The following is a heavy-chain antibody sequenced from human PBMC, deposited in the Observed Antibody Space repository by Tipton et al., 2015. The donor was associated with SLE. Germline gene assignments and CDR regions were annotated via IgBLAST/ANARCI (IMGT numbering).Heavy chain of an antibody. CDR1: GDSVSSNSVA. J-gene: IGHJ4*02. D-gene: IGHD5-18*01. CDR3: ARGYNYGFDF. Sequence: GLVKPSQTLSLTCAISGDSVSSNSVAWNWIRQSPSRGLEWLGRTYYRSNWNYECALSVKSRIIVTPDTSKSQFSLQLNSVTPEDTAVYYCARGYNYGFDFWGQGTLVTVSS. V-gene: IGHV6-1*01. CDR2: TYYRSNWNY.